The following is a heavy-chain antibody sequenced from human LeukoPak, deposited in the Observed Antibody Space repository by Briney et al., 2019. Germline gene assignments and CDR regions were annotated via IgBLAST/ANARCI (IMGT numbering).Heavy chain of an antibody. D-gene: IGHD4-17*01. Sequence: SETLSLTCTVSGGFISQEYWSWIRQLPGKGLEWIGYINNSGSASYNPSLGSRVTMSVDTSKKQISLKLRSVTAADTAMYYCARDRLRHFDPWGQGTLVTVSS. J-gene: IGHJ5*02. CDR3: ARDRLRHFDP. CDR2: INNSGSA. V-gene: IGHV4-59*13. CDR1: GGFISQEY.